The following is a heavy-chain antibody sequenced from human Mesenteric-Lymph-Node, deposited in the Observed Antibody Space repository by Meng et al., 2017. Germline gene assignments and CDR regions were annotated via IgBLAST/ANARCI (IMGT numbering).Heavy chain of an antibody. CDR1: GITLSSYV. Sequence: GESLKISCAASGITLSSYVMSWVRPAPGKGLEWVSANSGSDDRKFYADFVKGRFTFSRDISKRTLYLQMKSLRVEDTALYYCAKDKCSATRCYFDYWGRGTLVTVSS. V-gene: IGHV3-23*01. CDR2: NSGSDDRK. D-gene: IGHD2-2*01. CDR3: AKDKCSATRCYFDY. J-gene: IGHJ4*02.